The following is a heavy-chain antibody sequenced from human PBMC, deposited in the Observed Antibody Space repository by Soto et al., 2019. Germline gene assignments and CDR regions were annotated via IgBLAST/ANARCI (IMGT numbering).Heavy chain of an antibody. CDR1: GASIGSGSW. J-gene: IGHJ5*02. CDR2: IFHDGNT. Sequence: PSETLSLTCAVSGASIGSGSWWSWVRQPPGKGLEWIAEIFHDGNTNYSPSLKSRVTISVDKSQNQFSLNAYSVTAADTAVYYCARHEGWTGPDQWGQGTLVTVSS. D-gene: IGHD2-8*02. V-gene: IGHV4-4*02. CDR3: ARHEGWTGPDQ.